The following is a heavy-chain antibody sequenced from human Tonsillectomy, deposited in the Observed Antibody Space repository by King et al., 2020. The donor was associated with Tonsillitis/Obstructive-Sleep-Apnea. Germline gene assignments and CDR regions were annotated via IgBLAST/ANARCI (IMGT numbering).Heavy chain of an antibody. CDR1: GFTFSSYG. CDR3: ARSSTSGWFDP. D-gene: IGHD2-2*01. V-gene: IGHV3-33*01. Sequence: VQLVESGGGVVQPGRSLRLSCAASGFTFSSYGMHWVRQAPGKGLGWVAVIWYDGSNKYYADSVKGRFTISREDSKNTLYLQMNSLRAEDTAGYYCARSSTSGWFDPWGQGTLVTVSS. CDR2: IWYDGSNK. J-gene: IGHJ5*02.